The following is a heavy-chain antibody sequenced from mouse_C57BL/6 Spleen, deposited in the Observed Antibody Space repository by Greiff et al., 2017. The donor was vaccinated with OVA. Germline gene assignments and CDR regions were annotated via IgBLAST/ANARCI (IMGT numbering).Heavy chain of an antibody. CDR2: ISYDGSN. V-gene: IGHV3-6*01. J-gene: IGHJ2*01. CDR3: AREDYGRSAY. Sequence: ESGPGLVKPSQSLSLTCSVTGYSITSGYYWNWIRQFPGNKLEWMGFISYDGSNNYNPSLKNRISITRDTSKNQFFLKLQSVTTEDTATYYCAREDYGRSAYWGQGTTLTVSA. D-gene: IGHD1-1*01. CDR1: GYSITSGYY.